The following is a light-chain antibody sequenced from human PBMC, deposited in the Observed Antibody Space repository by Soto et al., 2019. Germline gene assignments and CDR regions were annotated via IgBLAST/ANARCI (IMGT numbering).Light chain of an antibody. CDR3: QQYNSYLWT. V-gene: IGKV1-5*01. J-gene: IGKJ1*01. CDR2: DAS. CDR1: QSISNH. Sequence: DIQMTQSPSSLSASVEDRVIITCRASQSISNHLNWYQQKPGRAPKLLIYDASSLESGVPSRFSGSGSGTEFTLTISSLQPDDFATYYCQQYNSYLWTFGQGTKVDI.